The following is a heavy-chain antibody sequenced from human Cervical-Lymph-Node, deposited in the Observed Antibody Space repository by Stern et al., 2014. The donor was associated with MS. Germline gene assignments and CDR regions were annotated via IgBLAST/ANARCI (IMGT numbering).Heavy chain of an antibody. CDR2: IWYDGSNP. J-gene: IGHJ4*02. Sequence: VQLLESGGGVVQPGRSLRLSWAASGFSFSRYAMHWVRQAPGKGLECVALIWYDGSNPYYADSVTGRFTISRDNFKNTLYLQMNSLRAEDTAVYYCASAYSSSHYYFDYWGQGTLVTVSS. CDR1: GFSFSRYA. V-gene: IGHV3-33*01. D-gene: IGHD6-13*01. CDR3: ASAYSSSHYYFDY.